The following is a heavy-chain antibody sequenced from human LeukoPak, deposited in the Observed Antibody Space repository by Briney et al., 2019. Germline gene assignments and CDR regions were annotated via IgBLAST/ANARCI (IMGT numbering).Heavy chain of an antibody. CDR3: ARHGADDENWFDP. CDR2: IYPGDSDT. Sequence: GESLKISCKGSGYSFTSYWIGWVRQMPGKGLEWMGIIYPGDSDTRYSPSFQGQVTISADKSISTAYLRWSSLKASDTAMYYCARHGADDENWFDPWGQGTLVTVSS. CDR1: GYSFTSYW. D-gene: IGHD2-21*02. J-gene: IGHJ5*02. V-gene: IGHV5-51*01.